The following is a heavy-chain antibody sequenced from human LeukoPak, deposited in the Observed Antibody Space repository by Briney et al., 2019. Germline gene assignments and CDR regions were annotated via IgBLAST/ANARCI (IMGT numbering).Heavy chain of an antibody. CDR3: ARIIGDEDAFDI. J-gene: IGHJ3*02. CDR2: ISSSGSTI. Sequence: GGSLRLSCAASGFTFSSYEMNWVRQAPGRGLEWVSYISSSGSTIYYADSVKGRFTISRDNAKNSLYLQMNSLRAEDTAVYYCARIIGDEDAFDIWGQGTMVTVSS. V-gene: IGHV3-48*03. CDR1: GFTFSSYE.